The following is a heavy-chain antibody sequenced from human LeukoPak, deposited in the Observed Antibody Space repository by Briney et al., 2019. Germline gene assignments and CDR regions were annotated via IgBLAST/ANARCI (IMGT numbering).Heavy chain of an antibody. J-gene: IGHJ6*03. CDR1: GFIVNDHA. D-gene: IGHD6-19*01. V-gene: IGHV3-9*01. Sequence: PGGSLRLSCVASGFIVNDHAMHWVRQTPGKGLEWVAGVFWNGVDKGYADSVKGRFTISRDNAKNTLYLQMNSLRAEDTAVYYCARDSAREGWYVMAHYYYYYMDVWGKGTTVTVSS. CDR3: ARDSAREGWYVMAHYYYYYMDV. CDR2: VFWNGVDK.